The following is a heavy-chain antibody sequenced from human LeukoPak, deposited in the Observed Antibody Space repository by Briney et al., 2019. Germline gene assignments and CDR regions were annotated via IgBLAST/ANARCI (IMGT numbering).Heavy chain of an antibody. CDR1: GYTFTTYG. Sequence: ASVKVSCKASGYTFTTYGISWVRQAPGQGLEWMGWTSAYNDKTKYAQKLEGRVTMTTDTSTSTAYMEMRSLRSNDTAVYYCARGTYFDYWGQGTLVTVSS. CDR3: ARGTYFDY. CDR2: TSAYNDKT. V-gene: IGHV1-18*01. J-gene: IGHJ4*02. D-gene: IGHD1-1*01.